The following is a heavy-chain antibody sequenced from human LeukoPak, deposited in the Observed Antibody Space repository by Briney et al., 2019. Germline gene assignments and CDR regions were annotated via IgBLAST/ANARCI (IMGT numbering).Heavy chain of an antibody. Sequence: ASVKVACKPSRYTFTSYDINWVRQATGQGLEWMGWMNPNSGNTGYAQKFQGRVTITRKTSISTAYMELSSLRSEVTAVYYCARIDGGGTGIQGFDPWGQGTLVTVSS. CDR1: RYTFTSYD. CDR2: MNPNSGNT. V-gene: IGHV1-8*03. D-gene: IGHD3-16*01. J-gene: IGHJ5*02. CDR3: ARIDGGGTGIQGFDP.